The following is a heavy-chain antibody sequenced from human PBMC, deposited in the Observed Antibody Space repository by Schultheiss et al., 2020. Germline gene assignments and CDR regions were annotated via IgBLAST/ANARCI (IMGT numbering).Heavy chain of an antibody. CDR2: IYSSGST. Sequence: SETLSLTCTVSGGSVSSGSYYWSWIRQPPGKRLEWIGYIYSSGSTNYNPSLKSRVTISVDTSKNQFSLKLSSVTAADTAVYYCARAVVVVTGPHFDYWGQGTLVTVSS. J-gene: IGHJ4*02. D-gene: IGHD2-21*02. CDR3: ARAVVVVTGPHFDY. CDR1: GGSVSSGSYY. V-gene: IGHV4-61*01.